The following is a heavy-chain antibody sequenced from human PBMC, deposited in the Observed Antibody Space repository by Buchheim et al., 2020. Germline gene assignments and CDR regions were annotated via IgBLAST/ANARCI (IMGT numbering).Heavy chain of an antibody. Sequence: QVQLVQSGAEVMKPGASVKVSCKASGYTFTGYYMHWVRQAPGQGLEWMGWINPNSGGTNYAQKFQGRVNMTRDTSISTASMELSSLRSGDTAVYYCARDRHYDFWSGYYFDYWGQGTL. CDR1: GYTFTGYY. J-gene: IGHJ4*02. CDR3: ARDRHYDFWSGYYFDY. CDR2: INPNSGGT. V-gene: IGHV1-2*02. D-gene: IGHD3-3*01.